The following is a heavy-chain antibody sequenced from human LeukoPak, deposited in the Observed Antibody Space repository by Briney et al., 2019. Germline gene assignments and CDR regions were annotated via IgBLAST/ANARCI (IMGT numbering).Heavy chain of an antibody. CDR2: IYSSGSS. J-gene: IGHJ6*03. CDR1: GGSIGTYY. V-gene: IGHV4-4*07. Sequence: SETLSLTCTVSGGSIGTYYWSWIRQSAGKGLEWIGRIYSSGSSNYNPSLKSRVTMSVDTSKNQFSLTLSSVTAADTAVYYCARNYYYYYMDVWGKGTTVILSS. CDR3: ARNYYYYYMDV.